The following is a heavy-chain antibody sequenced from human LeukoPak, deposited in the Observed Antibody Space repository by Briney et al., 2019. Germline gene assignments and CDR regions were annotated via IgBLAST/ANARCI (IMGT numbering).Heavy chain of an antibody. CDR3: ARGKFGDPLNY. CDR1: GFTFNGYW. V-gene: IGHV3-53*01. J-gene: IGHJ4*02. CDR2: VYTDGNI. D-gene: IGHD3-10*01. Sequence: GGSLRLSCVASGFTFNGYWMSWVRQAPGKGLEWVSVVYTDGNIYYADSVKGRFTISKDTSKNTVDLLMNNVRAEDTALYYCARGKFGDPLNYWGQGTLVTVSS.